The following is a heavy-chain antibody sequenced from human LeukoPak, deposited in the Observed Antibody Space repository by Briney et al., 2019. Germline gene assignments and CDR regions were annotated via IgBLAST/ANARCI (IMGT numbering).Heavy chain of an antibody. CDR3: ARDGMVRGGADYYYMDV. V-gene: IGHV3-13*01. CDR1: GFTFSSYD. J-gene: IGHJ6*03. CDR2: IGTAGDT. Sequence: GGSLRLSCAASGFTFSSYDMHWVRQATGKGLEWVSAIGTAGDTYYPGSVKGRFTISRDNAKNSLYLQMNSLRAEDTAVYYCARDGMVRGGADYYYMDVWGKGTTVTISS. D-gene: IGHD3-10*01.